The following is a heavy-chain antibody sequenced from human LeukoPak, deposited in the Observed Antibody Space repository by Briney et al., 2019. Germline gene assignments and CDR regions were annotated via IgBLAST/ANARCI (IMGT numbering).Heavy chain of an antibody. J-gene: IGHJ4*02. V-gene: IGHV4-34*01. D-gene: IGHD3-10*01. CDR2: INHSGST. Sequence: SWIRQPPGKGLEWIGEINHSGSTNYNPSLKSRVTISVDTSKNQFSLKLSSVTAADTAVYYCARVFGYYYGSGSYSIDYWGQGTLVTVSS. CDR3: ARVFGYYYGSGSYSIDY.